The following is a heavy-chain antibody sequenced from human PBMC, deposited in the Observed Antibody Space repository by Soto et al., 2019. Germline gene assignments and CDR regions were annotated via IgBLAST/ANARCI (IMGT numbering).Heavy chain of an antibody. V-gene: IGHV4-4*02. Sequence: TLSLTCAVSGGSISSSNWWSWVRQPPGKGLEWIGEIYHSGSTNYNPSLKSRVTISVDKSKNQFSLKLSSVTAADTAVYYCARESKSSSWYGVAYYYYGMDVWGQGTTVTVS. CDR1: GGSISSSNW. J-gene: IGHJ6*02. CDR3: ARESKSSSWYGVAYYYYGMDV. D-gene: IGHD6-13*01. CDR2: IYHSGST.